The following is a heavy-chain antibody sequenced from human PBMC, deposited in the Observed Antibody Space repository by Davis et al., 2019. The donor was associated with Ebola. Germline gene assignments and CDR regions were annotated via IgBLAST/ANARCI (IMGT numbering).Heavy chain of an antibody. D-gene: IGHD6-6*01. CDR1: GFTFSDYY. V-gene: IGHV3-11*01. Sequence: GESLKISCAASGFTFSDYYMSWVRQAPGKGLEWISCINHSGDSIFYADFVKGRFTMSRDNAKNFLYLQLSSLRAGDTAMYYCARNSAPPDYWGQGALVTVSS. CDR2: INHSGDSI. J-gene: IGHJ4*02. CDR3: ARNSAPPDY.